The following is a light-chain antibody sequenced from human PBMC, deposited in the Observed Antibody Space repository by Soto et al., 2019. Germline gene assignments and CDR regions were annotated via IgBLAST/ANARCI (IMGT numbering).Light chain of an antibody. J-gene: IGLJ1*01. CDR3: ATWDDSLDGFYV. CDR2: RNN. V-gene: IGLV1-47*01. Sequence: QSVLTQPPSASGTPGQGVTISCSGSTSNIGSNYVYWYQQLPATAPKLLIYRNNQRPSGVPDRFSGSKSGTSASLAISGLRSDDVADYFCATWDDSLDGFYVFGTGTKV. CDR1: TSNIGSNY.